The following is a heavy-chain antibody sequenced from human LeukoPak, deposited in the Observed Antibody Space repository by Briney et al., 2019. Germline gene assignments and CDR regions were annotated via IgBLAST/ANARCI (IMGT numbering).Heavy chain of an antibody. V-gene: IGHV3-23*01. CDR1: GFNFSSYP. CDR2: ISAGGGST. J-gene: IGHJ4*02. D-gene: IGHD6-19*01. Sequence: PGGSLRLSCAASGFNFSSYPISWVRQAPGKGLECVSTISAGGGSTYYADSVKGRFTFSTDNSKNTLYLQMNSLKAEDTAVYYCAKGLAVATSYFDCWGQGTLVTVSS. CDR3: AKGLAVATSYFDC.